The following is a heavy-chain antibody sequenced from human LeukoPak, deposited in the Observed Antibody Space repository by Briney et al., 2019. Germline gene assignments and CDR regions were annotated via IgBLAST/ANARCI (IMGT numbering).Heavy chain of an antibody. D-gene: IGHD2-15*01. CDR2: IYYSGST. CDR3: ARALLFVGYCSGGSCYSPLNYFDY. CDR1: GGSISSGGYY. Sequence: PSETLSLTCTVSGGSISSGGYYWSWIRQHPGKGLEWIGYIYYSGSTYYNPSLKSRVTISVDTSKNQSSLKLSSVSAADTAVYYCARALLFVGYCSGGSCYSPLNYFDYWGQGTLVTVSS. V-gene: IGHV4-31*03. J-gene: IGHJ4*02.